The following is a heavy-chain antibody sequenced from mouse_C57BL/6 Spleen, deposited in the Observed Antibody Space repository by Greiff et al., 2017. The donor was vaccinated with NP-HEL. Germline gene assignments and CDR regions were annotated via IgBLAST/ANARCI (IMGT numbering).Heavy chain of an antibody. D-gene: IGHD2-1*01. CDR1: GYAFSSYW. CDR2: IYPGDGET. J-gene: IGHJ4*01. V-gene: IGHV1-80*01. CDR3: ARGDGNYTSLYAMDY. Sequence: VQLQQSGAELVKPGASVKISCKASGYAFSSYWMNWVKQRPGKGLEWIGQIYPGDGETNYNGKFKGKATLTADKSSSAAYKQLSSLTAEDSAVYFGARGDGNYTSLYAMDYWGQGTSVTVSS.